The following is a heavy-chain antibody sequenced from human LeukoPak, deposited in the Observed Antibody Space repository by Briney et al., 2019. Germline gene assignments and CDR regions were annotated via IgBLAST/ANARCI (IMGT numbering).Heavy chain of an antibody. V-gene: IGHV5-51*01. CDR2: IYPGDSDT. Sequence: GESLKISCNGCGYRFTSYWIGWVGQMPGKGLEWMGIIYPGDSDTTYSPSFQDQVIISVDKSISTVYLQWSSLKASDTAMYYCARLGSEAGTADGPDYWGQGTLVTVSA. CDR1: GYRFTSYW. CDR3: ARLGSEAGTADGPDY. D-gene: IGHD6-13*01. J-gene: IGHJ4*02.